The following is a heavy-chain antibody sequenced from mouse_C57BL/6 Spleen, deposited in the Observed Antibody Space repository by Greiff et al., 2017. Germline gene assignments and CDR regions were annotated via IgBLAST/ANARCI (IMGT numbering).Heavy chain of an antibody. D-gene: IGHD3-2*02. CDR2: IRSKSNNYAT. Sequence: EVQLVESGGGLVQPKGSLKLSCAASGFSFNTYAMNWVRQAPGKGLEWVARIRSKSNNYATYYADSVKDRFTISRDDSESMLYLQMNNLKTEDTAMYYCVREGGSSGDYYAMDYWGQGTSVTVSS. J-gene: IGHJ4*01. V-gene: IGHV10-1*01. CDR1: GFSFNTYA. CDR3: VREGGSSGDYYAMDY.